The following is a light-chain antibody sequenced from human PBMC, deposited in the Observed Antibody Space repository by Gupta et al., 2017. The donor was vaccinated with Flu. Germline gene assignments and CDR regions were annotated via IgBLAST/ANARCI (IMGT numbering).Light chain of an antibody. Sequence: EIVLTQSPGILSLSPGERATLSCRASQGVSTRYLAWYQQKPGQAPRLLIYGASSRATGIPERFSGSGSGTDFTLTISRLEPEDFAVYYCQQYGSSPQTFGQGTKVEIK. V-gene: IGKV3-20*01. CDR2: GAS. CDR1: QGVSTRY. J-gene: IGKJ1*01. CDR3: QQYGSSPQT.